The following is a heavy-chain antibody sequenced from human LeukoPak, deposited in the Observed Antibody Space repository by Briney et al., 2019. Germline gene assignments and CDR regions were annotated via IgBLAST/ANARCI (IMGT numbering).Heavy chain of an antibody. V-gene: IGHV1-8*01. D-gene: IGHD3-22*01. J-gene: IGHJ4*02. CDR3: ARDDYYDSSEDY. CDR2: MNPNSGNT. Sequence: ASVKVSCKASGYTFTSYDINWVRQATGQGLEWMGWMNPNSGNTGYAQKFQGRVTMTRNASISTAYMELSSLRSEDTAVYYCARDDYYDSSEDYWGQGTLVTVSS. CDR1: GYTFTSYD.